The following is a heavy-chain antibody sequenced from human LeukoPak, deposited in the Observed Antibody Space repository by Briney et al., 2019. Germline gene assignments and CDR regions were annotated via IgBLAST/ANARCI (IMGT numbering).Heavy chain of an antibody. J-gene: IGHJ4*02. CDR2: IYYSGST. CDR1: GVSISSYY. D-gene: IGHD2-2*01. V-gene: IGHV4-4*07. CDR3: ARVGFGYHQYYFDY. Sequence: SETLSLTCTVSGVSISSYYWSWIRQPAGKGLEWIGSIYYSGSTYYNPSLKSRVTISVDTSKNQFSLKLSSVTAADTAVYYCARVGFGYHQYYFDYWGQGTLVTVSS.